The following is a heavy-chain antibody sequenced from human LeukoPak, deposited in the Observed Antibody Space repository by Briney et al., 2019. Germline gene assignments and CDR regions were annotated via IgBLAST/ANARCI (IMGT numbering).Heavy chain of an antibody. J-gene: IGHJ4*02. V-gene: IGHV3-7*01. Sequence: PGGSLRLSCAASGFTFSSYAMSWVRQAPGKRLEWVANIKPDGSEIYYVDAVKGRFTISRDNAKNSLYLQMNSLRAEDTAVYYCTRSLDYWGQGTLVTVSS. CDR3: TRSLDY. D-gene: IGHD2-15*01. CDR1: GFTFSSYA. CDR2: IKPDGSEI.